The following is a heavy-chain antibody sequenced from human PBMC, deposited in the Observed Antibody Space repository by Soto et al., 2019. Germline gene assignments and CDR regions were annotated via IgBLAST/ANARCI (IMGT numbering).Heavy chain of an antibody. CDR2: INHSGST. D-gene: IGHD3-3*01. V-gene: IGHV4-34*01. CDR1: GGSFSGYY. J-gene: IGHJ5*02. CDR3: ARGRGYDFWSGYPRANWFDP. Sequence: SETLSLTCAVYGGSFSGYYWSWIRQPPGKGLEWIGEINHSGSTNYNPSLKSRVTISVDTSKNQFSLKLSSVTAADTAVYYCARGRGYDFWSGYPRANWFDPWGQGTLVTVSA.